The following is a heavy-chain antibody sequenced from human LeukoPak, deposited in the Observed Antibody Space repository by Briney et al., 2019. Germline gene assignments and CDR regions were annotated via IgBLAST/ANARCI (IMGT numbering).Heavy chain of an antibody. Sequence: GASVKVSCKASGYTFTGYYIHWVRHAPGQGLEWVGLVNPNNGDTKYAQKFQGRVTMTRYTSVSTAYMEVSKLTSDDTAVYYCARDSRVTNGDYWGQGTLVTVSS. J-gene: IGHJ4*02. CDR3: ARDSRVTNGDY. CDR2: VNPNNGDT. D-gene: IGHD3-10*01. CDR1: GYTFTGYY. V-gene: IGHV1-2*02.